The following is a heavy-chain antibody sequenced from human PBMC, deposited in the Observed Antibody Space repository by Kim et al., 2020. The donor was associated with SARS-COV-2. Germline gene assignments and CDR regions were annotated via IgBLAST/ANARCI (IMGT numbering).Heavy chain of an antibody. CDR3: ARLRVAGIYYYYYYGMDV. V-gene: IGHV4-59*08. J-gene: IGHJ6*02. Sequence: KSRVTISVDTSKNQFSMKLSSVTAADMAVYYCARLRVAGIYYYYYYGMDVWGQGTTVTVSS. D-gene: IGHD6-19*01.